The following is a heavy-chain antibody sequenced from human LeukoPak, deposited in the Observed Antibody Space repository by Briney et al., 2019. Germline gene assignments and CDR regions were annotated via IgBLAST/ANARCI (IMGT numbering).Heavy chain of an antibody. V-gene: IGHV3-74*01. D-gene: IGHD2-2*01. CDR2: INSDGSGT. CDR3: ARPRQCYSTTSCANHFDY. CDR1: GFTVSTYW. Sequence: GGSLRLSCAASGFTVSTYWMHWVRQAPGKGLVWVSRINSDGSGTSYADSVKGRFTISRDNAKNTLYLEMNSLRAEDTAVYYCARPRQCYSTTSCANHFDYWGQGTLVTVSS. J-gene: IGHJ4*02.